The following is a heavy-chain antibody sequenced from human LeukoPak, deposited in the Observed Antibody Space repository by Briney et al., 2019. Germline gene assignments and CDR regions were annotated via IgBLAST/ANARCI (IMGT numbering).Heavy chain of an antibody. V-gene: IGHV3-30*02. J-gene: IGHJ4*02. CDR2: IRYDGSNK. CDR1: GFTFEDYG. Sequence: GGSLRLSCAVSGFTFEDYGMSWVRQGPGKGLEWVAFIRYDGSNKYYADSVKGRFTISRDNSKNTLYLQMNSLRAEDTAVYYCAKEPRGYCSGGSCPLGYWGQGTLVTVSS. CDR3: AKEPRGYCSGGSCPLGY. D-gene: IGHD2-15*01.